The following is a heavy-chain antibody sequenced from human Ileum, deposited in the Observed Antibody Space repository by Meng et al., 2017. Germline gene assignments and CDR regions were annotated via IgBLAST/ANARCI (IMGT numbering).Heavy chain of an antibody. Sequence: GESLKISCEASGFTFSNYAMTWVRQAPGKGLEWLSTISGSGDTTYYADSVKGRLIISRDNSKNTLYLQMNSLRAEDTAIYYCAGDRDIEEWGQGTLVTVSS. CDR2: ISGSGDTT. J-gene: IGHJ4*02. V-gene: IGHV3-23*01. CDR3: AGDRDIEE. D-gene: IGHD5-12*01. CDR1: GFTFSNYA.